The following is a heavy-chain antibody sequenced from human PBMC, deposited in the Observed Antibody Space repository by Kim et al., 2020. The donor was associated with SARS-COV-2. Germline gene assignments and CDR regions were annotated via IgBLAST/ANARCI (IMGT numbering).Heavy chain of an antibody. CDR1: GGSFSGYY. CDR2: INHSGST. J-gene: IGHJ4*02. V-gene: IGHV4-34*01. Sequence: SETLSLTCAVYGGSFSGYYWSWIRQPPGKGLEWIGEINHSGSTNYNPSLKSRVTISVDTSKNQFSLKLSSVTAADTAVYYCARGRITMVRGGRIFDYWGQGTLVTVSS. CDR3: ARGRITMVRGGRIFDY. D-gene: IGHD3-10*01.